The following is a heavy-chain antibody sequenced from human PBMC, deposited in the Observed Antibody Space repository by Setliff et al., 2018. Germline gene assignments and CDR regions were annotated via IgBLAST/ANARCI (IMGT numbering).Heavy chain of an antibody. J-gene: IGHJ6*03. CDR2: INPIFGTA. Sequence: ASVKVSCKTSGGTFSTFGIHWVRQAPGQGLVWMGGINPIFGTAHYAQKFQGRVTITADESTSTAYMQLSSLGSEDTAVYYCVREGVDSRSSTDYRYYMDVWGKGTTVTVSS. D-gene: IGHD3-22*01. V-gene: IGHV1-69*13. CDR3: VREGVDSRSSTDYRYYMDV. CDR1: GGTFSTFG.